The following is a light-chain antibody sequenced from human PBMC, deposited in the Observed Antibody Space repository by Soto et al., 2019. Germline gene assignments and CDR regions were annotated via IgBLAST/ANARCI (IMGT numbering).Light chain of an antibody. CDR1: QSVSSSSY. Sequence: EIVLTQSPGTLSLSPGERATLSCRASQSVSSSSYLAWYQQKPGQAPRLLIYGASSRATCIPDRFSGSGSARDFTLTISRLEPEDFAVYYCRQYGSSPSYTFGQGTKLEIK. V-gene: IGKV3-20*01. CDR2: GAS. J-gene: IGKJ2*01. CDR3: RQYGSSPSYT.